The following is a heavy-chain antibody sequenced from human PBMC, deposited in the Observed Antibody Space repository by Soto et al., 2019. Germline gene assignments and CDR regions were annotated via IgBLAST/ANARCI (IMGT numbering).Heavy chain of an antibody. CDR2: IIPIFGTA. D-gene: IGHD2-15*01. CDR3: ARDQVGYSSGCSCSGCFGVGYGMYV. V-gene: IGHV1-69*06. J-gene: IGHJ6*02. CDR1: GGTFSSYA. Sequence: QVQLVQSGAEVKKPGSSVKVSCKASGGTFSSYAISWVRQAPGQGLEWMGGIIPIFGTANDAKKFQGSVTITADKATITVYMEMRSLRSEDTAVYYCARDQVGYSSGCSCSGCFGVGYGMYVCGQGTTVTVSS.